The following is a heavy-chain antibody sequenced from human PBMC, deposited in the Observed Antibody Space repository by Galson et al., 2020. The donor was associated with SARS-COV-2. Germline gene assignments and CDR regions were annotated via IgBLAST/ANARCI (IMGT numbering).Heavy chain of an antibody. J-gene: IGHJ4*02. D-gene: IGHD2-15*01. Sequence: ASVKVSCKASGYTFTSYGISWVRQAPGQGLEWMGWISTLHVNTNYAQKFQGRVTMTTDTSTSTAYLEVRSLRSDDTAVYYCARGGRCSGGTCYAHYWGQGTLVTVSS. CDR2: ISTLHVNT. V-gene: IGHV1-18*04. CDR3: ARGGRCSGGTCYAHY. CDR1: GYTFTSYG.